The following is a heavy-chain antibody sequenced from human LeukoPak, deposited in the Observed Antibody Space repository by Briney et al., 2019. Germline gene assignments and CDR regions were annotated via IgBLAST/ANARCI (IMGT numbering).Heavy chain of an antibody. D-gene: IGHD1-1*01. J-gene: IGHJ4*02. CDR1: GFPFTNYW. Sequence: GGSLRLSCVVSGFPFTNYWMSWVRQAPGKGLEWVANINLDGTKRYYMGSVKGRFTISRDDAENSVYLQMDSLRTEDTAVYYCARGTTYFDYWGQGTLVTVSS. CDR3: ARGTTYFDY. V-gene: IGHV3-7*01. CDR2: INLDGTKR.